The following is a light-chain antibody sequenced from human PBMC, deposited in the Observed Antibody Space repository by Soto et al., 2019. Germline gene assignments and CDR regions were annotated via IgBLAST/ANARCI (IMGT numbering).Light chain of an antibody. Sequence: QSALTQPRSVSGSPGQSVTISCTATGSDVGDSSHVSWYQLHPGKAPKLMIYEVNNRPSGVPDRFSGSKSGSTASLTISGLQAEDEAEYYCGLSPGSRTWLFGGGTKLTVL. CDR2: EVN. V-gene: IGLV2-11*01. J-gene: IGLJ3*02. CDR1: GSDVGDSSH. CDR3: GLSPGSRTWL.